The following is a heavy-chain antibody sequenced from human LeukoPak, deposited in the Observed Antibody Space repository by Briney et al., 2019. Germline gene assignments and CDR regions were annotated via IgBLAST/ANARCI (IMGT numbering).Heavy chain of an antibody. CDR2: VNPSGGST. CDR1: GYTFTSYY. V-gene: IGHV1-46*01. Sequence: ASVKVSCEASGYTFTSYYMHWVREAPGQGLEWMGIVNPSGGSTSYAQKFQGRVTMTRDTSTSTVYMELSSLRSEDTAVYYCARYYYDSSGYHPGPTNWFDPWGQGTLVTVSS. D-gene: IGHD3-22*01. CDR3: ARYYYDSSGYHPGPTNWFDP. J-gene: IGHJ5*02.